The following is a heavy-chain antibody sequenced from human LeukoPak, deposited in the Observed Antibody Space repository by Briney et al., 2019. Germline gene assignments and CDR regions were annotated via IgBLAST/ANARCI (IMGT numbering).Heavy chain of an antibody. J-gene: IGHJ4*02. V-gene: IGHV3-73*01. D-gene: IGHD6-19*01. Sequence: GGSLRLSCAASGFTFSGSAMHWVRQASGKGLEWVGRIRSKANGYATAYAASVKGRFTISRDDSKNTAYLQMNSLKTEDTAVYYCTRLSSGWSYYFDYWGQGTLVTVSS. CDR1: GFTFSGSA. CDR3: TRLSSGWSYYFDY. CDR2: IRSKANGYAT.